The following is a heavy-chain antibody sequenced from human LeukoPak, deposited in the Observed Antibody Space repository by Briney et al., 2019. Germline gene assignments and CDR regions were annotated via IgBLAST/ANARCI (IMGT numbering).Heavy chain of an antibody. V-gene: IGHV4-34*01. CDR3: ARGRARNDY. Sequence: SETLSLTCAVYGGSFSGYYWIWIRQPPGKGLEWIGEINHSGSTNYNPSLKSRVTISVDTSKNQFSLKLSSVTAADTAVYYCARGRARNDYWGQGTLVTVSS. J-gene: IGHJ4*02. CDR1: GGSFSGYY. CDR2: INHSGST.